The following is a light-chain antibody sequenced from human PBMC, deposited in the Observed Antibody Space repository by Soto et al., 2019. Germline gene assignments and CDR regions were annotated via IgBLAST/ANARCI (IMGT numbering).Light chain of an antibody. Sequence: EIVLTQSPATLSLSPGERATLSCRASQSVNNFLAWYQQKPGQAPRLLIYDASNRATGIPARFSGSGSGTDLTPTISRLEPEDFAVYYCQQRSTWPVTFGQGTKLEIK. J-gene: IGKJ2*01. V-gene: IGKV3-11*01. CDR3: QQRSTWPVT. CDR1: QSVNNF. CDR2: DAS.